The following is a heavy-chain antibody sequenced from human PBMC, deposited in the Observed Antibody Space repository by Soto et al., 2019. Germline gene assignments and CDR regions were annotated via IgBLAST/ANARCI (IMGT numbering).Heavy chain of an antibody. CDR3: AKAPEQYYYDSSGYTDY. D-gene: IGHD3-22*01. Sequence: GGSLRLSCAASGFIFSSYAMSWVRQAPGKGLEWVSAISGSGGSTYYADSVKGRFTISRDNSKNTLYLQMNSLRAEDTAVYYCAKAPEQYYYDSSGYTDYWGQGTLVTVSS. CDR2: ISGSGGST. V-gene: IGHV3-23*01. CDR1: GFIFSSYA. J-gene: IGHJ4*02.